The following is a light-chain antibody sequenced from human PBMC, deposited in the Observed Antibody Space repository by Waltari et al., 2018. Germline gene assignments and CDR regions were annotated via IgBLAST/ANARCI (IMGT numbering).Light chain of an antibody. CDR3: QQSSNWPRT. J-gene: IGKJ1*01. V-gene: IGKV3-11*01. Sequence: EIVLTQSPAPLSLSPGERATLSCRASQSVSSYLAWYQQKPGQAPRLLIYDASNRATGISARFSGSGSGTDFTLTISSLEPEDFAVYYCQQSSNWPRTFGQGTKVEIK. CDR1: QSVSSY. CDR2: DAS.